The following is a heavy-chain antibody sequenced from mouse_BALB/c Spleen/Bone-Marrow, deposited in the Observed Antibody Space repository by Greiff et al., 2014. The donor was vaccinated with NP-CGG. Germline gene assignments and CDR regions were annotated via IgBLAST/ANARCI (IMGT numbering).Heavy chain of an antibody. CDR3: RSYDYTMDY. Sequence: LQQPGSELVRPGASVKLSCKASGYTFTSYWMHWVKQRPGQGLEWIGNIYPGSGSTNYDEKFKSKATLTVVTSSSTAYMQLSSLTSEDSAVYYCRSYDYTMDYWGQGTSVTVSS. CDR1: GYTFTSYW. CDR2: IYPGSGST. J-gene: IGHJ4*01. D-gene: IGHD1-1*01. V-gene: IGHV1S22*01.